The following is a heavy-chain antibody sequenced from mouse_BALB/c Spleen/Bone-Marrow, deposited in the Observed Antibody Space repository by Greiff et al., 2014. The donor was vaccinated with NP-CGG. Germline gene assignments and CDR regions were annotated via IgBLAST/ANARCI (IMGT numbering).Heavy chain of an antibody. CDR1: GYTFTSYY. V-gene: IGHV1S56*01. CDR3: ARDYYGSSSFAY. D-gene: IGHD1-1*01. J-gene: IGHJ3*01. CDR2: IYPGNVNT. Sequence: VQGVESGPELVKPGASVRISREASGYTFTSYYIHWVKQRPGQGLEWIGWIYPGNVNTKYNEKFKGKATLTADKSSSTAYMQLSSLTSEDSAVYFCARDYYGSSSFAYWGQGTLVTVSA.